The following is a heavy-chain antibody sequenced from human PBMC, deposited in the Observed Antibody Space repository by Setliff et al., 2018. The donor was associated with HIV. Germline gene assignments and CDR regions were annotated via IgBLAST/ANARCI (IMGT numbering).Heavy chain of an antibody. CDR3: ARDHRTQRNIAARQGVDY. V-gene: IGHV1-69*10. CDR2: IVPILGIA. CDR1: GGTFTNSA. Sequence: GASVKVSCKASGGTFTNSAIGWVRQAPGQGLEWMGAIVPILGIANSAQKLQGRVTMTTDTSTSMAYMELRSLRSDDTAVFYCARDHRTQRNIAARQGVDYWGQGTLVTVSS. D-gene: IGHD6-6*01. J-gene: IGHJ4*02.